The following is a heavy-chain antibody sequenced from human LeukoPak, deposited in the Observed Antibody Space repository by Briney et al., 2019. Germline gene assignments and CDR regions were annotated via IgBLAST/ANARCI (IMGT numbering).Heavy chain of an antibody. Sequence: SETLSLTCTVSGDSISNGAYYWSWIRQPPGKGLEWIGFIYHTGGTDYNPSLKSRVTISVDRSKNQFSLKLSSVTAADTAVYYCARAGARGFGELTGDDFGYWGQGTLVTVSS. CDR3: ARAGARGFGELTGDDFGY. CDR1: GDSISNGAYY. J-gene: IGHJ4*02. D-gene: IGHD3-10*01. V-gene: IGHV4-30-2*01. CDR2: IYHTGGT.